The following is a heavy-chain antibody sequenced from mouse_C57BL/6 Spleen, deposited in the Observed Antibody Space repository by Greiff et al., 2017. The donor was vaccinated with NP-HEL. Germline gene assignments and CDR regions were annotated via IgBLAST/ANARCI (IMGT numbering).Heavy chain of an antibody. CDR2: IDTSGSST. D-gene: IGHD2-12*01. CDR3: AREEAYYSPGWFAY. J-gene: IGHJ3*01. CDR1: GYTFTSYW. V-gene: IGHV1-59*01. Sequence: QVQLQQPGAELVRPGTSVKLSCKASGYTFTSYWMHWVKQRPGQGLEWIGVIDTSGSSTNYNQKFKGKATLTVDTSSSTAYMQLSSLTSEDSAVYYGAREEAYYSPGWFAYWGQGTLVTVSA.